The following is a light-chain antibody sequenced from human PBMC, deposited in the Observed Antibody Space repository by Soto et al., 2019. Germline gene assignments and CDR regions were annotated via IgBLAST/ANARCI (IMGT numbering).Light chain of an antibody. J-gene: IGLJ1*01. CDR2: DVS. CDR3: CSYAGSYPYV. Sequence: HSALTQPRSVSGSPGQSVTISCTGTSSDVGGYNYVSWYQQHPGKAPKLMIYDVSKRPSGVPDRFSGSKSGNTASLTISGLQAEDEADYYCCSYAGSYPYVFGTGTQLTVL. V-gene: IGLV2-11*01. CDR1: SSDVGGYNY.